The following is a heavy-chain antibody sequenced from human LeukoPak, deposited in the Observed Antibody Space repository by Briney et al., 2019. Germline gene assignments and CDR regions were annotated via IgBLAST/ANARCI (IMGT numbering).Heavy chain of an antibody. J-gene: IGHJ6*03. CDR3: AKDSGYSYGFLLSPAGGYYYYMDV. CDR2: IRYDGSNK. V-gene: IGHV3-30*02. CDR1: GLTFSSYG. D-gene: IGHD5-18*01. Sequence: QPGGSLRLSCAASGLTFSSYGMHWVRQAPGKGLEWVAFIRYDGSNKYYADSVKGRFTISRDNSKNTLYLQMNSLRAEDTAVYYCAKDSGYSYGFLLSPAGGYYYYMDVWGKGTTVTVSS.